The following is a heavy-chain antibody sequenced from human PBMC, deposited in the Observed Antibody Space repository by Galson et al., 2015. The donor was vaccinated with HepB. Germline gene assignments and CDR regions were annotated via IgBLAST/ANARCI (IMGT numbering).Heavy chain of an antibody. Sequence: SLRLSCAASGFIFSTYAMHWVRQAPGKGLEWVAVIWYDGSNKYYADSVKGRFTISRDNSKNTLYLQINSPRAEDTALYYCARAGDGYNTHFDYWGQGTLVTVSS. J-gene: IGHJ4*02. CDR2: IWYDGSNK. CDR1: GFIFSTYA. CDR3: ARAGDGYNTHFDY. D-gene: IGHD5-24*01. V-gene: IGHV3-33*08.